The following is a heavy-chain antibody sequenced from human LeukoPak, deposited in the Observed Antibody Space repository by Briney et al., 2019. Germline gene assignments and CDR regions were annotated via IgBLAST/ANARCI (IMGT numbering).Heavy chain of an antibody. CDR1: GGSISSYY. CDR2: IYYSGST. V-gene: IGHV4-59*01. Sequence: SETLSLTCTVSGGSISSYYWSWIRQPPGKGLEWIGYIYYSGSTNYNPSLKSRVTISVDTSKNQFSLKLSSVTAADTAVYYCARHLLPLMVRGVTLPLYYYGMDVWAQGTTVTVSS. J-gene: IGHJ6*02. CDR3: ARHLLPLMVRGVTLPLYYYGMDV. D-gene: IGHD3-10*01.